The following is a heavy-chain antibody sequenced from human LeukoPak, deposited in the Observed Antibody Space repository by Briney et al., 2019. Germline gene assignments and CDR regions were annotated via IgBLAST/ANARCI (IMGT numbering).Heavy chain of an antibody. D-gene: IGHD3-22*01. CDR3: AKSGRYYDSGGYYYYDY. V-gene: IGHV3-23*01. CDR1: GFTFSSYA. J-gene: IGHJ4*02. Sequence: GGSLRLSCVAPGFTFSSYAMSWVRQAPGQGLEWVSSIRGSDHNTYYADTVKGRFTISRDNSKNTLSLQMNSLRAEDTAVYYCAKSGRYYDSGGYYYYDYWGQGTLVTVSS. CDR2: IRGSDHNT.